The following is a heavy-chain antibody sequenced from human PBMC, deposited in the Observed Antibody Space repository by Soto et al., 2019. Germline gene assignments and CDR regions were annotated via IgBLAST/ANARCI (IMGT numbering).Heavy chain of an antibody. V-gene: IGHV1-69*13. J-gene: IGHJ6*02. D-gene: IGHD3-10*01. CDR1: GGTFSSYA. Sequence: SVKVSCKASGGTFSSYAISWVRQAPGQGLEWMGGIIPIFGTANYAQKFQGRVTITADESTSTAYMELSSLRSEDTAVYYCASVWASGFRDGGYYYGMDVWGQGTTVTVSS. CDR3: ASVWASGFRDGGYYYGMDV. CDR2: IIPIFGTA.